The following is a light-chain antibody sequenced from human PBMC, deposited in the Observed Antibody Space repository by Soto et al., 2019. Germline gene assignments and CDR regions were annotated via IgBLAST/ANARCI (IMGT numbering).Light chain of an antibody. CDR2: DAP. Sequence: EIVLTQSPATLSLSPGERATLSCRASQSVSSYLAWYQQKPGQAPRLLIYDAPNRATGIPARFSGSGSGTDFTLIISSLAPEDFAVYYCQQRSNWTLTFGGGTKVEIK. CDR3: QQRSNWTLT. V-gene: IGKV3-11*01. CDR1: QSVSSY. J-gene: IGKJ4*01.